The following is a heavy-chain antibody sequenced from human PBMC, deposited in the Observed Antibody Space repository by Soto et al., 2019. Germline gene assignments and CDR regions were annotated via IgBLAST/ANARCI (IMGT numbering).Heavy chain of an antibody. D-gene: IGHD3-3*01. V-gene: IGHV3-7*05. Sequence: EVQLVESGGGLVQPGGSLRLSCAASGFTFSSYWMSWVRQAPGKGLEWVANIKQDGSEKYYVDSVKGRFTISRDNAKDSLYLQMNSLRAEDTAVYNYARDSSDNDFWSGYNFYYGMDVWGRGTTVTVSS. CDR2: IKQDGSEK. J-gene: IGHJ6*02. CDR1: GFTFSSYW. CDR3: ARDSSDNDFWSGYNFYYGMDV.